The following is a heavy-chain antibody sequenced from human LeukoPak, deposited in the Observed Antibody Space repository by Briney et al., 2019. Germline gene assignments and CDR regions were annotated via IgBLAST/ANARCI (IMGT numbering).Heavy chain of an antibody. Sequence: SVKVSCKASGGTFSSYAINWVRQAPGQGLEWKGGIIPMFGTPNYAQKFQGRVTITADESTSTAYMELSSLRSEDTAVYYCATTPGKLWFGELSRWGQGALVTVSS. CDR1: GGTFSSYA. CDR3: ATTPGKLWFGELSR. J-gene: IGHJ4*02. CDR2: IIPMFGTP. V-gene: IGHV1-69*13. D-gene: IGHD3-10*01.